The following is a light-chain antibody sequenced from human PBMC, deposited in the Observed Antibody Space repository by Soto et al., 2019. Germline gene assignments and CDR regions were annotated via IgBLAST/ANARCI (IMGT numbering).Light chain of an antibody. V-gene: IGKV3-20*01. CDR1: QSVSSSY. Sequence: ESVLTQSPGTLSLSPGERATLSCRASQSVSSSYLAWYRQKPGQAPSLLIYAASTRATGIPDRFSGSGSGTDFTLTISRLEREDFAVYFCQLYGSSPPRYTFGQGTKLEIK. CDR3: QLYGSSPPRYT. J-gene: IGKJ2*01. CDR2: AAS.